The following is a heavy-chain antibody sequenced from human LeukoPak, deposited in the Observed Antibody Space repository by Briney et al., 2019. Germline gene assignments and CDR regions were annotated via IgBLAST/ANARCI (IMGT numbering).Heavy chain of an antibody. J-gene: IGHJ4*02. CDR3: AIRRRDGYSDY. V-gene: IGHV5-51*01. Sequence: GEFLKISCKGSGYSFSNYWIGWVRQMPGKGLEWMGFIYPGDSDTRYSPSFEGQVTISADKSISTAYLQWGSLKASDTAMYYCAIRRRDGYSDYWGQGTLVTVSS. CDR2: IYPGDSDT. D-gene: IGHD5-24*01. CDR1: GYSFSNYW.